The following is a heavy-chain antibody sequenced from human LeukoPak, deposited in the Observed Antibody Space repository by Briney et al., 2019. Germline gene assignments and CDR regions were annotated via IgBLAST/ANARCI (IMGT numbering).Heavy chain of an antibody. V-gene: IGHV4-38-2*02. J-gene: IGHJ6*03. Sequence: SETLSLTCTVSGYSISSGYYWGWIRQPPGKGLEWIGSIYYSGSTYYNPSLKSRVTISVDTSKNQFSLKLSSVTAADTAVYYCAREVYDILTGWGDYYYYYYMDVWGKGTTVTISS. CDR3: AREVYDILTGWGDYYYYYYMDV. CDR1: GYSISSGYY. CDR2: IYYSGST. D-gene: IGHD3-9*01.